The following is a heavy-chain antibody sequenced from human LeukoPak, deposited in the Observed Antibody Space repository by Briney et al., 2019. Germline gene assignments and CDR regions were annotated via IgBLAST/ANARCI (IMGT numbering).Heavy chain of an antibody. CDR1: GGSISSYY. CDR2: IYYSGST. D-gene: IGHD3-10*01. CDR3: ARLAMVRGYSFFDI. Sequence: SETLSLTCTVSGGSISSYYWSWIRQPPGKGLEWIGYIYYSGSTNYNPSFKSRGTISVHTSKNQFSRKLSSVAAADTAVYYCARLAMVRGYSFFDIWGQGKMVTVSS. J-gene: IGHJ3*02. V-gene: IGHV4-59*01.